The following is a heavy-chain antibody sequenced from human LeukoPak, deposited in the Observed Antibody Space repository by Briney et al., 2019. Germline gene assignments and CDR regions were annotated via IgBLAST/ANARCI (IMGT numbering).Heavy chain of an antibody. D-gene: IGHD6-6*01. V-gene: IGHV3-73*01. Sequence: GGSLKLSCAASLFTFSRSAMHWVRQASGKGLAWVGRIRSKANNYSTAYAASVKGRFTILRDDSKKMAYLQLNSLKTEDTAVYYCTRDSSSSEPAYYYYYMDVWGKGTTVTVSS. CDR2: IRSKANNYST. CDR1: LFTFSRSA. CDR3: TRDSSSSEPAYYYYYMDV. J-gene: IGHJ6*03.